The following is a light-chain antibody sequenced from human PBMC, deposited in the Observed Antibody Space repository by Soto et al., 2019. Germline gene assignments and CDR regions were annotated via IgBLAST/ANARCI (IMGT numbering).Light chain of an antibody. CDR3: QQYDDWPIT. J-gene: IGKJ5*01. CDR1: QSVRSN. V-gene: IGKV3-15*01. CDR2: DGS. Sequence: EIVMTQSPYTVYGSPGERATLSWWASQSVRSNLAWYQHKPGQAPRLLIYDGSTRALGIPARFSGSEYGTEFNLTISSLQSEDFAVYFCQQYDDWPITFGQGTRLEIK.